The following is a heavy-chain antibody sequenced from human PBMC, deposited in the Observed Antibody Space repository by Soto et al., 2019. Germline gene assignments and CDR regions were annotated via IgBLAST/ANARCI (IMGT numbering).Heavy chain of an antibody. D-gene: IGHD6-19*01. J-gene: IGHJ4*02. CDR3: ASIAVASLGVDY. CDR1: GGSVSSGSYY. V-gene: IGHV4-61*01. Sequence: PSETLSLTCTVSGGSVSSGSYYWSWIRQPPGKGLEWIGYIYYSGSTNYNHSLKSRVTISVDTSKKQFSMKLSFVSAADTAVYYCASIAVASLGVDYWGQGTLVTVSS. CDR2: IYYSGST.